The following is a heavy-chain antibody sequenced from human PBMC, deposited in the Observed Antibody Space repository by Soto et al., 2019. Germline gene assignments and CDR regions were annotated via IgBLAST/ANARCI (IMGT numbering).Heavy chain of an antibody. CDR2: IYHSGST. V-gene: IGHV4-30-2*01. D-gene: IGHD4-17*01. J-gene: IGHJ6*02. CDR1: GGSISSGGYS. Sequence: PSETLSLTCAVSGGSISSGGYSWSWIRQPPGKSLEWIGYIYHSGSTYYNPSLKSRVTISVDRSKNQFSLKLSSVTAADTAVYYCARDHTVDGMDVWGQGTTVTVSS. CDR3: ARDHTVDGMDV.